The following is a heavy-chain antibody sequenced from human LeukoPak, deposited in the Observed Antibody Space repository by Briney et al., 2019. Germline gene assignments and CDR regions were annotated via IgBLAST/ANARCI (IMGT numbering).Heavy chain of an antibody. CDR2: IYSSGST. Sequence: PSETLSLTCTVSGVSINNYYWSWIRQPAGKGLEWIARIYSSGSTNYNPSLKSRVTMSVDTSKNQFSLKLNSVTAADTAVYNCAGEVSGSQIWGQGTLVTVSS. CDR1: GVSINNYY. J-gene: IGHJ4*02. CDR3: AGEVSGSQI. D-gene: IGHD1-26*01. V-gene: IGHV4-4*07.